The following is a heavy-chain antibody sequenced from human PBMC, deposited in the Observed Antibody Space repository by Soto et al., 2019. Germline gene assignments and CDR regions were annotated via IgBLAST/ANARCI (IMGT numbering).Heavy chain of an antibody. CDR1: GLTFTNYA. V-gene: IGHV3-23*01. CDR3: EGDSYGGAFDI. Sequence: GGSLRLSCGASGLTFTNYAINWVRQAPGRGLEWVSGISASGGRTYYADSVKGRFTSSRDNSKNTVFLQMNSLRAEDTAVYYCEGDSYGGAFDIWGQGTMVTVSS. J-gene: IGHJ3*02. CDR2: ISASGGRT. D-gene: IGHD3-16*01.